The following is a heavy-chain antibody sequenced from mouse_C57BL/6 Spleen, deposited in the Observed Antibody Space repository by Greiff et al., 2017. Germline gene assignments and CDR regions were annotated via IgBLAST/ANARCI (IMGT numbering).Heavy chain of an antibody. V-gene: IGHV1-64*01. J-gene: IGHJ2*01. CDR2: IHPNSGST. CDR3: ARLGGTDY. D-gene: IGHD3-3*01. CDR1: GYTFTSYW. Sequence: VQLQQSGAELVKPGASVKLSCKASGYTFTSYWLHWVKQRPGQGLEWIGMIHPNSGSTNYNEKFKSKATLTVDKSSSTAYMQLSSLTSEDAAVYYCARLGGTDYWGQGTTLTVSS.